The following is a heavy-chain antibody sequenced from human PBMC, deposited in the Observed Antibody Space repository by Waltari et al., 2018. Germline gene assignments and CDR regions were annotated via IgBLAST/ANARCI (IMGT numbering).Heavy chain of an antibody. D-gene: IGHD1-26*01. CDR3: ASRIGGITPLTG. Sequence: QLQLQQWGAGLLKPSETLALPCAVYGGSFHAYYWTWIRPAPGKGLEWIGEINHVGDTNYNPSLKSRVTILIDASKNQFSLKLSSMTAADTAIYYCASRIGGITPLTGWGQGTPVIVSS. CDR2: INHVGDT. CDR1: GGSFHAYY. J-gene: IGHJ4*02. V-gene: IGHV4-34*01.